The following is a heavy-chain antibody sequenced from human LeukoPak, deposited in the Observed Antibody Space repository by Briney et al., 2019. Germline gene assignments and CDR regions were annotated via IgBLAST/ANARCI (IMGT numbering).Heavy chain of an antibody. CDR2: ISSSSSYI. CDR3: AKEEAIAVAGIDY. J-gene: IGHJ4*02. CDR1: GFTFSSYS. Sequence: GGSLRLSCAASGFTFSSYSMNWDRQAPGKGLEWVSSISSSSSYIYYADSVKGRFTISRDNSKNTLYLQMNSLRAEDTAVYYCAKEEAIAVAGIDYWGQGTLVTVSS. V-gene: IGHV3-21*04. D-gene: IGHD6-19*01.